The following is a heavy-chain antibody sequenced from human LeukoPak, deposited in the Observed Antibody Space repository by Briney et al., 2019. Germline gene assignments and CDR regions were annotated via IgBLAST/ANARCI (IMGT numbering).Heavy chain of an antibody. V-gene: IGHV3-7*03. D-gene: IGHD6-19*01. CDR2: IKQDGSEK. Sequence: GRSLRLSCAASGFTFSSYWMSWVRQAPGKGLEWVANIKQDGSEKYYVDSVKGRFTISRDNAKNSLYLQMNSLRAEDTAVYYCARDTSSGCSDYWGQGTLVTVSS. CDR1: GFTFSSYW. J-gene: IGHJ4*02. CDR3: ARDTSSGCSDY.